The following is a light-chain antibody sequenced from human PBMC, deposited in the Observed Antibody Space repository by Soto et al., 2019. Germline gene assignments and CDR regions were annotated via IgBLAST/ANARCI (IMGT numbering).Light chain of an antibody. CDR1: QSISSW. Sequence: DIQMTQSPSTLSASVGDRVTITCRASQSISSWLAWYQQKPGKAPKLLIYKASSLESGVPSRFIGSGSGAEFTLAISGLQTDDVVPYYCQNYTSYPLPLGGGTKVEIK. CDR3: QNYTSYPLP. CDR2: KAS. J-gene: IGKJ4*01. V-gene: IGKV1-5*03.